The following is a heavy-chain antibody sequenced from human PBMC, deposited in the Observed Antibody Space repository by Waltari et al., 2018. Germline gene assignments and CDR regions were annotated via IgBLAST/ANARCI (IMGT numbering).Heavy chain of an antibody. CDR2: MYSGGKT. J-gene: IGHJ6*02. Sequence: EVQLVESGGGLVQPGGSLRLSCADSGFTVSNNYMKWVSQAPGNGLECVSLMYSGGKTYYADSVKGRFTISRDNSKNTLYLQMNSLRAEDSAVYYCARDGNGGGVWGRGTTVTVSS. D-gene: IGHD3-16*01. CDR1: GFTVSNNY. V-gene: IGHV3-66*01. CDR3: ARDGNGGGV.